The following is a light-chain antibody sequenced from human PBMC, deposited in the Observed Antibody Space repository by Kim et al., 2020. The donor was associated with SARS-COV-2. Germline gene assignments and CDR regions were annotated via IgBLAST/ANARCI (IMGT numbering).Light chain of an antibody. CDR2: DAS. CDR3: QQRSNWPIT. V-gene: IGKV3-11*01. CDR1: QSVSSY. J-gene: IGKJ5*01. Sequence: LTPGERATLSCRASQSVSSYLAWYQQKPGQAPRLLIYDASNRATGIPARFSGSGSGTDFTLTISSLEPEDFAVYYCQQRSNWPITFGQGTRLEIK.